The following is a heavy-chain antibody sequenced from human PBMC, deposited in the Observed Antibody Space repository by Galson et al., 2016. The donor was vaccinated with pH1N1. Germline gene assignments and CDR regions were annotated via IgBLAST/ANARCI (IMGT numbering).Heavy chain of an antibody. J-gene: IGHJ2*01. CDR2: IYPRDSDT. V-gene: IGHV5-51*01. CDR1: GYSFSTSW. CDR3: ARLAGSGYKPRCFDL. Sequence: QSGAEVKKPGESVKISCKGSGYSFSTSWIGWVRQMPGKGLEWMGIIYPRDSDTRYSPSFQGQVTISADNSISTAYLQWSSLQASDTAMFFCARLAGSGYKPRCFDLWGRGTLVSVSS. D-gene: IGHD5-12*01.